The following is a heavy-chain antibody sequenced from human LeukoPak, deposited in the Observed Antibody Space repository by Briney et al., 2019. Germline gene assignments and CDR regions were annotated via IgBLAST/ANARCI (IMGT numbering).Heavy chain of an antibody. D-gene: IGHD4-11*01. CDR2: IRSKANSYAT. Sequence: GGSLRLSCAASGLTFSGSAMHSVRQASGKGLEWVGRIRSKANSYATAYAASVKGRFTISRDDSKNTAYLQMNSLKTEDTAVYYCTHPDYSKTHHHMDVWGKGTTVTVSS. CDR1: GLTFSGSA. CDR3: THPDYSKTHHHMDV. V-gene: IGHV3-73*01. J-gene: IGHJ6*03.